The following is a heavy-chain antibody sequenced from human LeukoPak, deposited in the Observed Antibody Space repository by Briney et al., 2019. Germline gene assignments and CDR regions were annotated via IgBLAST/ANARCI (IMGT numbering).Heavy chain of an antibody. CDR1: GGSISSGGYN. CDR2: IYYSGST. Sequence: SETLSLTCTVSGGSISSGGYNWSWIRQHPGKGLEWIGYIYYSGSTYYNPSLKSRVTISVNTSKNQFSLKLSSVTAADTAVYYCARAHRYCSSTSCYTWFDPWGQGTLVTVSS. CDR3: ARAHRYCSSTSCYTWFDP. J-gene: IGHJ5*02. V-gene: IGHV4-31*03. D-gene: IGHD2-2*02.